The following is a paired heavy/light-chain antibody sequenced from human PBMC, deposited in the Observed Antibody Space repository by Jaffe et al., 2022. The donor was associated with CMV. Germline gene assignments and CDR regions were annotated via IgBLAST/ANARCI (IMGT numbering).Heavy chain of an antibody. J-gene: IGHJ5*02. CDR3: AHTRRHGYSNWFDP. CDR1: GFSLSTSGVG. CDR2: IHWDDDK. D-gene: IGHD5-12*01. Sequence: QITLKESGPTLVKPTQTLTLTCTFSGFSLSTSGVGVGWIRQSPGKALEWLALIHWDDDKRYSPSLSSRLTITKDTSTNQVVLTMTNVDPVDTATYYCAHTRRHGYSNWFDPWGQGTLVTVSS. V-gene: IGHV2-5*02.
Light chain of an antibody. CDR2: NDD. CDR3: GTWDDSLNGWV. CDR1: NSNIGDNA. Sequence: QSVLTQPPSVSEAPRQRVTISCSGSNSNIGDNAVNWYQQLPGKAPKLLIYNDDQLPSGVSDRFSGSKSGTSASLAISGLQSEDEADYYCGTWDDSLNGWVFGGGTKLTVL. V-gene: IGLV1-36*01. J-gene: IGLJ3*02.